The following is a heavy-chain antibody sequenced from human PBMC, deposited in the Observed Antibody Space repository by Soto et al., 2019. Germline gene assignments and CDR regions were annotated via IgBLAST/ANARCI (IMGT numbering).Heavy chain of an antibody. J-gene: IGHJ4*02. Sequence: FLRLSCAAAGFTFSSYGMHRVRQAPGKGLEWVAVIWYDGSNKYYADSVKGRFTISRDNSKNTLYLQMNSLRAEDTAVYYCARDRRYSGGFDYWGQGTLVTVSS. V-gene: IGHV3-33*01. CDR1: GFTFSSYG. CDR3: ARDRRYSGGFDY. D-gene: IGHD2-15*01. CDR2: IWYDGSNK.